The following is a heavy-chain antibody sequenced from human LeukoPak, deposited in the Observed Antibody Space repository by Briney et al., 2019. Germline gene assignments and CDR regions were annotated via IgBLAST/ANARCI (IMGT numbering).Heavy chain of an antibody. Sequence: GGSLRLSCAASGFTFSTYWMSWVRQAPGKGLEWVANIKQDGSEKYYVGSVKGRFTISGDNAKNSLYLQMNSLRAEDTAMYYCARDSAGNDYWGQGTLVTVSS. CDR3: ARDSAGNDY. J-gene: IGHJ4*02. V-gene: IGHV3-7*01. CDR2: IKQDGSEK. CDR1: GFTFSTYW. D-gene: IGHD6-13*01.